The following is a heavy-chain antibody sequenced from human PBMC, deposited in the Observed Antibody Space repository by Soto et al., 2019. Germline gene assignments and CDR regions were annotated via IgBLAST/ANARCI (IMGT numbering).Heavy chain of an antibody. J-gene: IGHJ6*03. V-gene: IGHV3-15*01. CDR3: TTRTEDYGDYPPWGYYYYYMDV. CDR1: GFTFSNAW. Sequence: EVQLVESGGGLVKPGGSLRLSCAASGFTFSNAWMSWVRQAPGKGLEWVGRIKSKTDGGTTDYAAPVKGRFTISRDNSKNTLYLQMNSLKTEDTAVYYCTTRTEDYGDYPPWGYYYYYMDVWGKGTTVTVSS. CDR2: IKSKTDGGTT. D-gene: IGHD4-17*01.